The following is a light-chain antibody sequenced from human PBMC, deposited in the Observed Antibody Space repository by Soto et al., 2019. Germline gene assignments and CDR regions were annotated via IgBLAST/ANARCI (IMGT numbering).Light chain of an antibody. CDR1: SSDVGGYNY. J-gene: IGLJ1*01. CDR3: SSFTTTTSLGL. V-gene: IGLV2-14*01. CDR2: EVS. Sequence: QSALTQPASVSGAPGQSITISCTGGSSDVGGYNYLSWYQQHPDTAPKLIIYEVSHRPSGVSNRFSGSKSGNTSSLTISGLQAEDEADYYCSSFTTTTSLGLFGTGTKLTVL.